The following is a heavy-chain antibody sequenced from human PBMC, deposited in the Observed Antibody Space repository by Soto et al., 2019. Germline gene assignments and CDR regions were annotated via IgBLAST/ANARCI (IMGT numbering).Heavy chain of an antibody. CDR3: AKDRAHDDSSGLD. V-gene: IGHV1-3*04. J-gene: IGHJ4*02. CDR2: IDTGNGTT. CDR1: GYTFTRYA. Sequence: ASVKVSCRASGYTFTRYAMHWVRQAPGDRLARMGWIDTGNGTTKYSQKFQDPITITRDTSARPAYMELNNLRCGDTAGYYLAKDRAHDDSSGLDWGEGTLVSVSS. D-gene: IGHD3-22*01.